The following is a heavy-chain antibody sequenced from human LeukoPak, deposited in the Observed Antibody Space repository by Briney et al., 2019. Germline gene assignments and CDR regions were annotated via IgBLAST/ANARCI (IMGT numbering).Heavy chain of an antibody. J-gene: IGHJ4*02. CDR2: ISGSGGST. CDR3: AKYNWKNFDY. V-gene: IGHV3-23*01. Sequence: AGGSLRLSCAASGFTFSSYALSWVRQAQGKGLEWVSAISGSGGSTYYADSVKGRFTISSDNSKNTLYLQMNSLRAEDTAVYYCAKYNWKNFDYWGQGTLVTVSS. D-gene: IGHD1-20*01. CDR1: GFTFSSYA.